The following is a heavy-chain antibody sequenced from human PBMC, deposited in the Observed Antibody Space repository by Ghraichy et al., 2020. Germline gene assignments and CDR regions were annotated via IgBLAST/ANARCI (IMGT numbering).Heavy chain of an antibody. D-gene: IGHD3-22*01. CDR1: GFTFSSYG. Sequence: GGSLRLSCAASGFTFSSYGMHWVRQAPGKGLEWVAFIRYDGSNKYYADSVKGRFTISRDNSKNTLYLQMNSLRAEDTAVYYCAKSGDYYDSSGYYYDWGQGTLVTVSS. J-gene: IGHJ4*02. V-gene: IGHV3-30*02. CDR3: AKSGDYYDSSGYYYD. CDR2: IRYDGSNK.